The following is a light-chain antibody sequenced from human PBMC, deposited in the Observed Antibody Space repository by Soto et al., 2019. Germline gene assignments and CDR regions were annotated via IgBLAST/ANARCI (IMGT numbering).Light chain of an antibody. CDR2: GNS. CDR1: SSNIGAGYD. V-gene: IGLV1-40*01. J-gene: IGLJ3*02. Sequence: QSVLTQPPSVSGAPGQRVTISCTGSSSNIGAGYDVHWYQQLPGTAPKLLIYGNSNRPSGVPDRFSDSKSGTSASLAITGLQAEDEADYYRQSYDSSLSGSVFGGGTKVTVL. CDR3: QSYDSSLSGSV.